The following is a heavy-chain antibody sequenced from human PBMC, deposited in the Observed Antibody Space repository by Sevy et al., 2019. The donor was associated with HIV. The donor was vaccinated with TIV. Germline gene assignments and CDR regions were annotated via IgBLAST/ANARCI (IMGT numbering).Heavy chain of an antibody. J-gene: IGHJ4*02. CDR2: IYYSGST. Sequence: SETLSLTCTVSGGSVSSGNYYWSWIRQPPGKGLEWIGYIYYSGSTNYNPYLESRVTISIDTSKNQFSLKLRSVTAADTAVYYCARDNFGYGNYFDYWGQGTLVTVSS. CDR3: ARDNFGYGNYFDY. CDR1: GGSVSSGNYY. V-gene: IGHV4-61*01. D-gene: IGHD5-18*01.